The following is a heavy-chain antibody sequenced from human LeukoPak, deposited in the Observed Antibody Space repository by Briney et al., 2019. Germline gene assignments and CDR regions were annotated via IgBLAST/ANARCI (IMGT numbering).Heavy chain of an antibody. CDR2: IYYSGST. V-gene: IGHV4-31*03. D-gene: IGHD3-3*01. Sequence: SETLSLTCTVSGGSIRSAAYYGSWIRQPPGKGLEWIGYIYYSGSTYYNPSLKSRVTISVDTSKNQFSLKLSSVTAADTAVYYCARENFWLPKYYYGMDVWGQGTTVTVSS. CDR3: ARENFWLPKYYYGMDV. CDR1: GGSIRSAAYY. J-gene: IGHJ6*02.